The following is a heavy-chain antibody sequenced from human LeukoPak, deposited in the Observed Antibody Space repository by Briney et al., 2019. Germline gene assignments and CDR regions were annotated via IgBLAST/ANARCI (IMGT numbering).Heavy chain of an antibody. J-gene: IGHJ4*02. D-gene: IGHD3-10*01. CDR1: GGSISSSSYY. V-gene: IGHV4-39*01. Sequence: SETLSLTCTVSGGSISSSSYYWGWIRQPPGKGLEWIGSIYYSGSTYYNPSLKSRVTISVDTSKNQFSLKLSSVTAADTAVYYCARHEGWFGELLYGSYFDYWGQGTLVTVSS. CDR2: IYYSGST. CDR3: ARHEGWFGELLYGSYFDY.